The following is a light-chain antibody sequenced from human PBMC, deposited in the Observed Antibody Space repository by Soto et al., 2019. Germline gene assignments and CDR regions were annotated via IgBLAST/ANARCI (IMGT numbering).Light chain of an antibody. J-gene: IGKJ2*01. CDR1: QSVSNSF. CDR2: DAS. Sequence: EIVLTQSPGTLSLSPGERATLSCRASQSVSNSFLAWYQQKPGLAPRLLIFDASSRATGIPDRFSGSGSGTDFTLTISRLEPEDFAVYYCQQYAGSPYTFGQGTKLEIK. CDR3: QQYAGSPYT. V-gene: IGKV3-20*01.